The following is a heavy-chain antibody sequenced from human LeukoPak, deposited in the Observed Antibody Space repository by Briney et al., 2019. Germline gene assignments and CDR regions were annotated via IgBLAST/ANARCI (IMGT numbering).Heavy chain of an antibody. CDR2: IAYDATNK. V-gene: IGHV3-30*18. CDR1: GYTFTGYY. D-gene: IGHD6-13*01. CDR3: AKDQDVAAAGTWGSIDY. J-gene: IGHJ4*02. Sequence: SCKASGYTFTGYYMHWVRQAPGKGLEWVAVIAYDATNKYYTDSVRGRFTISRDSSKSTLYLQMNSLRAEDTAVYYCAKDQDVAAAGTWGSIDYWGQGTLVTVSS.